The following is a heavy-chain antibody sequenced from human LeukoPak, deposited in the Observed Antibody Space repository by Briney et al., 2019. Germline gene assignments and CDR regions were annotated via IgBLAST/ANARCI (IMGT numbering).Heavy chain of an antibody. Sequence: GGSLRLSCAASGFTFSSYAMSWVRQAPGQGLEWMGWVSAYNGNTNYAQKLQGRVTMTTDTSTSTAYMELRSLRSDDTAVYYCARGLMYSSSPFDYWGQGTLVTVSS. J-gene: IGHJ4*02. D-gene: IGHD6-13*01. CDR1: GFTFSSYA. CDR3: ARGLMYSSSPFDY. V-gene: IGHV1-18*01. CDR2: VSAYNGNT.